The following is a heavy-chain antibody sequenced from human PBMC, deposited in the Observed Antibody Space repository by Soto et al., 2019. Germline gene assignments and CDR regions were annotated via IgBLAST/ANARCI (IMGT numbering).Heavy chain of an antibody. CDR3: ARDWGAGHSSGYRPRAFDI. V-gene: IGHV4-59*01. D-gene: IGHD6-19*01. CDR2: IYYSGST. CDR1: GGSISSYY. Sequence: QVQLQESGPGLVKPSETLSLTCTVSGGSISSYYWSWIRQPPGKGLEWIGYIYYSGSTNYNPSLKTRVTLSVDTSKNQFSLQLSSVTAADTAVYYCARDWGAGHSSGYRPRAFDIWGQGTMVTVSS. J-gene: IGHJ3*02.